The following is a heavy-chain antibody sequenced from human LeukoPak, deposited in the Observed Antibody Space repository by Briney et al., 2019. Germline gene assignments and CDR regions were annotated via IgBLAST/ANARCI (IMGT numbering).Heavy chain of an antibody. Sequence: SETLSFTCTVSGGSISSGGYYWSWIRQHPGKGLEWIGYIYYSGSTYYNPSLKSRVTISVDTSKNQFSLKLSSVTAADTAVYYCARDTVLLGAFDIWGQGTMVTVSS. D-gene: IGHD3-10*01. CDR1: GGSISSGGYY. V-gene: IGHV4-31*03. J-gene: IGHJ3*02. CDR3: ARDTVLLGAFDI. CDR2: IYYSGST.